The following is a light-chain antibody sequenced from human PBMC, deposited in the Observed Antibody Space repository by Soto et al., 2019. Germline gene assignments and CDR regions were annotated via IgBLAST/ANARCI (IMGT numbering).Light chain of an antibody. V-gene: IGLV2-14*03. Sequence: QSALTQPASVSGSPGQSITISCTGTSSDIGAYNFVSWYQQHPGKAPKLMLYDVNIRPSGVSNRFSGSKSGNTASLTISGLAAEDQADYYCTSWTTSTTMMFGRGTKVTVL. J-gene: IGLJ3*02. CDR1: SSDIGAYNF. CDR2: DVN. CDR3: TSWTTSTTMM.